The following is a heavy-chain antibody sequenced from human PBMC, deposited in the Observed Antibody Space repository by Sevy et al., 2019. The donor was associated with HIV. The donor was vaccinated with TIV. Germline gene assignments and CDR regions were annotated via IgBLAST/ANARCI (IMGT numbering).Heavy chain of an antibody. D-gene: IGHD5-18*01. Sequence: SETLSLTCTVSGGSISSYYWSWIRQSAGKGLEWIGRIYTSGSTNYNPSLKSRVTMSVDTSKNQFSLKLSSVTAADTAVYYCARARSTPSIQLWPIDYYYGMDVWGQGTTVTVSS. CDR1: GGSISSYY. J-gene: IGHJ6*02. CDR2: IYTSGST. V-gene: IGHV4-4*07. CDR3: ARARSTPSIQLWPIDYYYGMDV.